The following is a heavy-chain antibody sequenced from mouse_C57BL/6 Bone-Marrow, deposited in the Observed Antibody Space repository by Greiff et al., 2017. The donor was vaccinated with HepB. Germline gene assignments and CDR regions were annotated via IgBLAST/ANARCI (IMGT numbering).Heavy chain of an antibody. CDR2: ISDGGSYT. J-gene: IGHJ3*01. Sequence: EVQLQESGGGLVKPGGSLKLSCAASGFTFSSYAMSWVRQTPEKRLEWVATISDGGSYTYYPDNVKGRFTISRDNAKNNLYLQMSHLKSEDTAMCYCARELRGGFAYWGQGTLVTVSA. V-gene: IGHV5-4*01. D-gene: IGHD1-1*01. CDR1: GFTFSSYA. CDR3: ARELRGGFAY.